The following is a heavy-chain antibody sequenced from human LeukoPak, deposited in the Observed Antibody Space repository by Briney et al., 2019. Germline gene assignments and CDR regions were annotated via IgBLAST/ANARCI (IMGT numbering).Heavy chain of an antibody. CDR3: ARALSYGASFDY. J-gene: IGHJ4*02. CDR2: ISSSGSTI. V-gene: IGHV3-48*04. D-gene: IGHD5-18*01. Sequence: GGSLRLSCASSGFSFSNYVMHWVRQAPGKGLEWVSYISSSGSTIYYADSVKGRFTISRDNAKNSLYLQMNSLRAEDTAVYYCARALSYGASFDYWGQGTLVTVSS. CDR1: GFSFSNYV.